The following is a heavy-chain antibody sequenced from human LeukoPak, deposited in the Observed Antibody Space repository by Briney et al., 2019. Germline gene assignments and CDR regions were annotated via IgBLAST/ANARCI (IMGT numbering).Heavy chain of an antibody. J-gene: IGHJ3*02. CDR1: GFTFSSYW. CDR3: ARAPGVVVPAAMAFDI. CDR2: IKKDGSEK. D-gene: IGHD2-2*01. Sequence: GGSLTLSCAVSGFTFSSYWLSWIRKAQGKGLDLVANIKKDGSEKYYVDSVKGRFTISRDNAKNSLYLQMNSLRAEDTAVYYCARAPGVVVPAAMAFDIWGQGTMVTVSS. V-gene: IGHV3-7*01.